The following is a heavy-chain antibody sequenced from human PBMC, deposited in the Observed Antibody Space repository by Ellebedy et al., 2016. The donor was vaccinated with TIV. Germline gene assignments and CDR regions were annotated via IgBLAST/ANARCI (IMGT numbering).Heavy chain of an antibody. V-gene: IGHV3-15*01. D-gene: IGHD5-18*01. Sequence: PGGSLRLSCAASGFTFSNAWMNWVRQAPGKGLEWVGRIKRKTDGGAADYAAPVNGRFTISRDDSKNTLYLQMNSLKTEDTAVYFCTTVYRYNYDSVWGQGTLVTVSS. CDR3: TTVYRYNYDSV. CDR1: GFTFSNAW. CDR2: IKRKTDGGAA. J-gene: IGHJ4*02.